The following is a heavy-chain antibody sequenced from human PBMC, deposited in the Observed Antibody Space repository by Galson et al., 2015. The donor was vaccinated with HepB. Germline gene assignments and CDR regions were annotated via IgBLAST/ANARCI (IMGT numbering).Heavy chain of an antibody. CDR1: VSTFTSYY. D-gene: IGHD6-25*01. V-gene: IGHV1-46*01. J-gene: IGHJ5*02. CDR2: IHPSGGST. Sequence: SVKVSCKASVSTFTSYYMHWVRQAPGQGLPWLLIIHPSGGSTSYAQKFQGRVTMTSDTSTSTVYMELSSLRSEDTAVYYCARTTQRGDLCDPWGLRTLVTVSS. CDR3: ARTTQRGDLCDP.